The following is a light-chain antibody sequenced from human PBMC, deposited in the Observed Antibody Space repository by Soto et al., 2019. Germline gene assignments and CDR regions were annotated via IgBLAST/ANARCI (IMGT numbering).Light chain of an antibody. CDR3: YPRSIWPFT. CDR1: QSVSNY. V-gene: IGKV3-11*01. CDR2: DAF. J-gene: IGKJ3*01. Sequence: EIVLTQSPATLSLSPGERATLSCRASQSVSNYLAWYQQKPGQAPRLLIYDAFNRATSIPARFSGSESGTDFTITISSLEHEDVEVYYCYPRSIWPFTFGPGTKVDIK.